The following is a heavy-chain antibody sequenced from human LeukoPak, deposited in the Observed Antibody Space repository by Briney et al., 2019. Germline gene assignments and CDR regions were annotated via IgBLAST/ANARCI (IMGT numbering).Heavy chain of an antibody. CDR2: ISSSSSYI. J-gene: IGHJ4*02. D-gene: IGHD5-24*01. CDR1: GFTFSSYS. CDR3: VKDRWIDY. Sequence: GGSLRLSCSASGFTFSSYSMNWVRQAPGKGLKWVSSISSSSSYIYYADSVKGRFTISRDNAKSTLYLQMSSLRAEDTAVYYCVKDRWIDYWGQGALVTVSS. V-gene: IGHV3-21*01.